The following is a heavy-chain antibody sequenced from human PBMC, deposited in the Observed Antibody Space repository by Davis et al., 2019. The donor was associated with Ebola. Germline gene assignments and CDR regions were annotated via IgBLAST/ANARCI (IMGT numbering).Heavy chain of an antibody. J-gene: IGHJ4*02. V-gene: IGHV3-30-3*01. CDR3: ARENGARHYCTNGECHPVGYLDY. Sequence: GESLKISCFASGFAFSTYWMHWVRQGPGKGLEWVAVISYDGSDKYYVDSVKGRFTISRDNSKNTLYLQMNSLRVEDRAVYFCARENGARHYCTNGECHPVGYLDYWGQGTLVTVSS. CDR2: ISYDGSDK. CDR1: GFAFSTYW. D-gene: IGHD2-8*01.